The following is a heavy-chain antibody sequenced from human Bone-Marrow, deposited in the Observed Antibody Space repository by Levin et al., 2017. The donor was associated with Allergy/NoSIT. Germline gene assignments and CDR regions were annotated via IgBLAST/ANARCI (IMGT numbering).Heavy chain of an antibody. CDR3: ARDRFYSDSGSNFSWFDP. J-gene: IGHJ5*02. CDR1: GFTFSTYW. Sequence: GESLKISCAASGFTFSTYWMHWVRQAPGKGLVWVSRIQSNGKTNYADSVKGRFTISRDNAKNTLYLQMNSLTVEDTAVYYCARDRFYSDSGSNFSWFDPWGQGTLVTVAS. CDR2: IQSNGKT. V-gene: IGHV3-74*01. D-gene: IGHD3-10*01.